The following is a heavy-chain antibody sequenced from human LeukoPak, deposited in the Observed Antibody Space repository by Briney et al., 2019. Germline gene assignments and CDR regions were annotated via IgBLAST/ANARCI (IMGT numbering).Heavy chain of an antibody. V-gene: IGHV3-74*03. J-gene: IGHJ4*02. D-gene: IGHD1-26*01. Sequence: GGSLRLSCAASGFTFSSYWMHWVRQAPGKGLVWVSRINSDGSSITYADSVKGRFTISRDNSKNTLYLQMNSLRAEDTAVYYCAKYSGSYPTLDYWGQGTLVTVSS. CDR1: GFTFSSYW. CDR3: AKYSGSYPTLDY. CDR2: INSDGSSI.